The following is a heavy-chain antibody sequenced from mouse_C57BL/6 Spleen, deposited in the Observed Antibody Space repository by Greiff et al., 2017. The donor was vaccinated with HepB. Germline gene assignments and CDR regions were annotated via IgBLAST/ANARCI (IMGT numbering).Heavy chain of an antibody. CDR3: VLDSNYDYYAMDY. CDR1: GYTFTSYW. V-gene: IGHV1-50*01. CDR2: IDPSDSYT. J-gene: IGHJ4*01. D-gene: IGHD2-5*01. Sequence: QVQLQQPGAELVKPGASVKLSCKASGYTFTSYWMQWVKQRPGQGLEWIGEIDPSDSYTNYNQKFKGKATLTVDTSSSTAYMQLSSLTSEDSAVYYCVLDSNYDYYAMDYWGQGTSVTVSS.